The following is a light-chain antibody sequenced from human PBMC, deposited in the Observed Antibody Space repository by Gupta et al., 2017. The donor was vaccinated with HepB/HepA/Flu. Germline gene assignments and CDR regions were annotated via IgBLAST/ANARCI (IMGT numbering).Light chain of an antibody. Sequence: QSALTKPASVSGSPGQSIAISCTGTSSDIGAYNSVSWYQQHPGKAPQLIIYDVNNRPSGVSNRFSGSKSGNTAFLIISGLQAEDEADYFCGSYTRSSTWLFGGGTKVTVL. J-gene: IGLJ2*01. V-gene: IGLV2-14*03. CDR1: SSDIGAYNS. CDR3: GSYTRSSTWL. CDR2: DVN.